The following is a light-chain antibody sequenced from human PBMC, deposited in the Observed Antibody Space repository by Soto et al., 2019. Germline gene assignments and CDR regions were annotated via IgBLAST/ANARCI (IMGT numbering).Light chain of an antibody. CDR2: SDS. V-gene: IGKV3-15*01. CDR3: HHFNTWPPKA. J-gene: IGKJ1*01. CDR1: QNISTN. Sequence: DIVMTQSPATLSVSPGERATLSCRASQNISTNVAWYQQKPGQAPRLLLLSDSSRLSDIPARFSGSGSGTEFTLTISGLQSEDVAVYYCHHFNTWPPKAFGQGPRWNSN.